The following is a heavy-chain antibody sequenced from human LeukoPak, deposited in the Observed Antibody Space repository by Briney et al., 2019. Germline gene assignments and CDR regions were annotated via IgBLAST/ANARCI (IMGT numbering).Heavy chain of an antibody. V-gene: IGHV1-2*02. CDR1: GYTFTGYY. CDR3: AKGHQNQWIVVVIQWNEYYFDY. CDR2: INPNSGGT. J-gene: IGHJ4*02. D-gene: IGHD3-22*01. Sequence: ASAKVSCKASGYTFTGYYMHWVRQAPGQGLEWMGWINPNSGGTNYAQKFQGRVTMTRDTSISTAYMELSRLRSDDTAVYYCAKGHQNQWIVVVIQWNEYYFDYWGQGTLVTVCS.